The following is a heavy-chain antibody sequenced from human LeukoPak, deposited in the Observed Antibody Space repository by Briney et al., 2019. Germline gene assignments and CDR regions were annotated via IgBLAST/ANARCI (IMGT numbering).Heavy chain of an antibody. CDR2: IYYGGST. J-gene: IGHJ4*02. V-gene: IGHV4-59*08. Sequence: SETLSLTCTVSGGPISSYYWSWIRQSPGKGLEWIGYIYYGGSTDYNPSLKSRVTISKDTSKTQFSLKLSSVTAADTAVYYCARRGAGRFRYAFDYWGQGTLVTVSS. D-gene: IGHD3-10*01. CDR1: GGPISSYY. CDR3: ARRGAGRFRYAFDY.